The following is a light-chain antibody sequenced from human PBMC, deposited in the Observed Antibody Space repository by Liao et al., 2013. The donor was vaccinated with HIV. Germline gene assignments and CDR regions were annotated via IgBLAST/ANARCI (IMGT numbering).Light chain of an antibody. V-gene: IGLV3-1*01. J-gene: IGLJ3*02. CDR3: QAWDSGTGV. Sequence: SYELTQPPSVSVSPGQTASITCSGDQLGNKNICWYQQKPGQSPVLVIYEDDKRPSGIPERFSASNSGNTATLTISGTQAMDEGDYYCQAWDSGTGVFGGGTKLTVL. CDR2: EDD. CDR1: QLGNKN.